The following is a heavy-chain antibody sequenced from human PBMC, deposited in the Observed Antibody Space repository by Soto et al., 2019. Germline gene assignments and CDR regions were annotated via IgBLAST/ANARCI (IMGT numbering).Heavy chain of an antibody. CDR1: GGSISSVGYF. D-gene: IGHD6-19*01. V-gene: IGHV4-31*03. CDR2: ISYSGST. Sequence: QVQLESSGPGLVKPSQTLSLTCTVSGGSISSVGYFWTWIRQHPAKGLEWIGHISYSGSTYFIPSLRRRLSMSVDTSKNQFSLNLTSVTVADTALYYCARLNGGWHQTFDSWGQGTLVTVSS. CDR3: ARLNGGWHQTFDS. J-gene: IGHJ4*02.